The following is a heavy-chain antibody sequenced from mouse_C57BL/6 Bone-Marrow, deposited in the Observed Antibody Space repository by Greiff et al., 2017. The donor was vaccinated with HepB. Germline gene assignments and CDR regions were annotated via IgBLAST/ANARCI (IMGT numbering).Heavy chain of an antibody. CDR2: IWSGGST. D-gene: IGHD1-1*01. CDR1: GFSLTSYG. CDR3: ARKSLYGSSLYYYAMDY. V-gene: IGHV2-2*01. Sequence: VQLQQSGPGLVQPSQSLSITCTVSGFSLTSYGVHWVRQSPGKGLEWLGVIWSGGSTDYNAAFISRLSISKDNSKSQVFFKMNSLQADDTAIYYCARKSLYGSSLYYYAMDYWGQGTSVTVSS. J-gene: IGHJ4*01.